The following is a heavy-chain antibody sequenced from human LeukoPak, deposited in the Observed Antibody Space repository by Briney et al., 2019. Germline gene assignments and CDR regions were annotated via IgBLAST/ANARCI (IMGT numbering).Heavy chain of an antibody. CDR1: GFTFGDYA. V-gene: IGHV3-49*03. Sequence: GGSLRLSCTVSGFTFGDYAMSWFRQAPGKGLEWVSFIRSRGYGGTTEYAASVQGRFTISRDDSKSIAYLQMNSLKTEDTAVYYCTRNRHSYDSSGYYLDAFDIWGQGTMVTVSS. CDR2: IRSRGYGGTT. CDR3: TRNRHSYDSSGYYLDAFDI. D-gene: IGHD3-22*01. J-gene: IGHJ3*02.